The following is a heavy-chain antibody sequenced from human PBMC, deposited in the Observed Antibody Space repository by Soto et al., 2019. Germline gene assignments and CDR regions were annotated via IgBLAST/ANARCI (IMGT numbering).Heavy chain of an antibody. J-gene: IGHJ2*01. CDR1: GFTFSNAW. D-gene: IGHD6-13*01. Sequence: GGSLRLSCAASGFTFSNAWMSWVRQAPGKGPEWVGRIKSKTDGGTTDYAAPVKGRFTISRDDSKNTLYLQMNSLKTEDTAVYYCPTALEGYSRSAYWYFDLWGRGTLVTGSS. CDR3: PTALEGYSRSAYWYFDL. CDR2: IKSKTDGGTT. V-gene: IGHV3-15*01.